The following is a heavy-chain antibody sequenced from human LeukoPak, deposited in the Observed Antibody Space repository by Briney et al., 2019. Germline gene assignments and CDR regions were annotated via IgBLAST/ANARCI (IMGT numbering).Heavy chain of an antibody. CDR1: GGSFSGYY. V-gene: IGHV4-34*01. CDR3: ARAPWIQLWARRGFDY. D-gene: IGHD5-18*01. Sequence: PSETLSLTCAVYGGSFSGYYWSWTRQPPGKGLEWIGEINHSGSTNYNPSLKSRVTISVDTSKNQFSLKLSSVTAADTAVYYCARAPWIQLWARRGFDYWGQGTLVTVSS. CDR2: INHSGST. J-gene: IGHJ4*02.